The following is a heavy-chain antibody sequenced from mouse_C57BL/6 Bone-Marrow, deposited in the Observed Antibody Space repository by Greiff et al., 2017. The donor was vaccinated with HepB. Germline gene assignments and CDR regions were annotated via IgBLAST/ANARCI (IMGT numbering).Heavy chain of an antibody. CDR1: GYTFTSYW. CDR2: IHPNSGST. CDR3: SLCGSSCNEYFDY. J-gene: IGHJ2*01. Sequence: VQLQQPGAELVKPGASVKLSCTASGYTFTSYWMHWVKQRPGQGLEWIGMIHPNSGSTKYNEKFKSKATLTVDKSSSTAYMQLSSLTSEDSAVYYCSLCGSSCNEYFDYWGQGTTLTVSS. V-gene: IGHV1-64*01. D-gene: IGHD1-1*01.